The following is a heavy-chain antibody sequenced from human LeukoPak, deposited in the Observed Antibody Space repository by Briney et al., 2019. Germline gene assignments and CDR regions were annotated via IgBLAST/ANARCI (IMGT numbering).Heavy chain of an antibody. D-gene: IGHD3-10*01. J-gene: IGHJ4*02. CDR2: ISSSSSTI. Sequence: PGGSLRLSCAASGFTFSSYSMNWVRQAPGKGLEWVSYISSSSSTIYYADSVKGRFTISRDNAKNSLYLQMNSLRAEDTAVYYCARDSYGSGSYESFDYWGQGTLVTVSS. V-gene: IGHV3-48*01. CDR1: GFTFSSYS. CDR3: ARDSYGSGSYESFDY.